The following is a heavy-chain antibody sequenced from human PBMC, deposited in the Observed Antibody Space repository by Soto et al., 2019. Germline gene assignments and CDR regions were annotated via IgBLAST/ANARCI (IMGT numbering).Heavy chain of an antibody. CDR2: INHSGST. V-gene: IGHV4-34*01. Sequence: PSETLSLTCAVYGGSFSGYYWSWIRQPPGKGLEWIGEINHSGSTNYNPSLKSRVTISVDTSKNQFSLKLSSVTAADTAVYYCARGRVTTLVAYGMDVWGQGTTVTVSS. CDR3: ARGRVTTLVAYGMDV. D-gene: IGHD4-17*01. CDR1: GGSFSGYY. J-gene: IGHJ6*02.